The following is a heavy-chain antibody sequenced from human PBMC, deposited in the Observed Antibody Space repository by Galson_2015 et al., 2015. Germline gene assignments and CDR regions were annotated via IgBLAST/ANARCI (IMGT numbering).Heavy chain of an antibody. CDR1: GFTFDDYA. D-gene: IGHD3-22*01. CDR2: ISWNSGSI. J-gene: IGHJ4*02. CDR3: AKDMLELGVGYLLDY. V-gene: IGHV3-9*01. Sequence: SLRLSCAASGFTFDDYAMHWVRQAPGKGLEWVSGISWNSGSIGYADSVKGRFTISRDNAKNSLYLQMNSLRAEDTALYYCAKDMLELGVGYLLDYWGQGTLVTVSS.